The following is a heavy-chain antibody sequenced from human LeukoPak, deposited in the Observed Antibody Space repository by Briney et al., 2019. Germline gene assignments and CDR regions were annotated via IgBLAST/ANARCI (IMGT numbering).Heavy chain of an antibody. CDR3: AREGHTSGYCGAFDF. Sequence: GGSLRLSCAASGFIFNNYAMGWVRQIPEKGLEWVSAIGIKGSTYYADSVKGRFTISRDNSGNTVYLHMTSLRPEDTAVYYCAREGHTSGYCGAFDFWGQGTTVTLSS. J-gene: IGHJ3*01. CDR1: GFIFNNYA. D-gene: IGHD3-22*01. V-gene: IGHV3-23*01. CDR2: IGIKGST.